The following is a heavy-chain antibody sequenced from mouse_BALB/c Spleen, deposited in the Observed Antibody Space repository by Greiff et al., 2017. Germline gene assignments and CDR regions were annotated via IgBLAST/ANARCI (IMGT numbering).Heavy chain of an antibody. CDR3: AREGGYGHFFDY. CDR2: IRNKANGYTT. CDR1: GFTFTDYY. J-gene: IGHJ2*01. V-gene: IGHV7-3*02. Sequence: EVMLVESGGGLVQPGGSLRLSCATSGFTFTDYYMSWVRQPPGQALEWLGFIRNKANGYTTEYSASVKGRFTISRDNSQSILYLQMNTLRAEDSATYYCAREGGYGHFFDYWGQGTTLTVSS. D-gene: IGHD1-1*02.